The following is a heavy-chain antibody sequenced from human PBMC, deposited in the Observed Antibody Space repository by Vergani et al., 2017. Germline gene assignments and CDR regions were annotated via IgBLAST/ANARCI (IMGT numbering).Heavy chain of an antibody. V-gene: IGHV3-21*01. J-gene: IGHJ4*02. D-gene: IGHD2-2*01. CDR1: GFTFSSYS. Sequence: EVQLLESGGGLVKPGGSLRLSCAASGFTFSSYSMNWVRQAPGKGLEWVSSISSSSSYIYYADSVKGRFTISRDNAKNSLYLQMNSLRAEDTAVYYCVRTSPRIVVVPAATTFDYWGQGTLVTVSS. CDR3: VRTSPRIVVVPAATTFDY. CDR2: ISSSSSYI.